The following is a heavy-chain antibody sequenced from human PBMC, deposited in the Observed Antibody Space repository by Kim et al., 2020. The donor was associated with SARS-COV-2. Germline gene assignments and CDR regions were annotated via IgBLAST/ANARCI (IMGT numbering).Heavy chain of an antibody. Sequence: VKGRFTISRDNSKNTLYLQMNSLRAEDTAVYYCAKDLYYYGSGSPYCFDYWGQGTLVTVSS. D-gene: IGHD3-10*01. J-gene: IGHJ4*02. CDR3: AKDLYYYGSGSPYCFDY. V-gene: IGHV3-30*02.